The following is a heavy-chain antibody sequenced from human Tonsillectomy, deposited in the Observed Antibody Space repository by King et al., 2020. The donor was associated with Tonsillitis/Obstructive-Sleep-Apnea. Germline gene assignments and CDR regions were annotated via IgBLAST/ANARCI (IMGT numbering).Heavy chain of an antibody. CDR1: GYTFMSHY. J-gene: IGHJ4*02. CDR2: INPSDDTT. Sequence: VQLVESGAEVKKPEASVKVSCKAFGYTFMSHYIHWVRQAPGQGLEWMGVINPSDDTTSYAQKFQGRVTVTRDTSTSTVYMELSSLRSEDTAVYYCARSYCTNGVCYTVHDYWGQGTLVTVSS. CDR3: ARSYCTNGVCYTVHDY. D-gene: IGHD2-8*01. V-gene: IGHV1-46*01.